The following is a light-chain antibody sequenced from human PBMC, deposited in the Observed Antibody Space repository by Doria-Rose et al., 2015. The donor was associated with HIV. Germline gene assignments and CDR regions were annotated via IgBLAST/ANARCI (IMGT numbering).Light chain of an antibody. CDR1: QSFSSTY. CDR2: DGS. Sequence: EIVLTQSPGTLSLSPGERATLSCRASQSFSSTYLARYQQKPGQAPSLLIYDGSTRATGIPDRFSASGSGTDFNLTINRLEPEDFALYYCHQYGTSWTFGQGTKVEI. J-gene: IGKJ1*01. CDR3: HQYGTSWT. V-gene: IGKV3-20*01.